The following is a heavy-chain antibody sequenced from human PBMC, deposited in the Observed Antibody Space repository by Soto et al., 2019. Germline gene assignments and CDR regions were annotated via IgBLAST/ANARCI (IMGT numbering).Heavy chain of an antibody. CDR2: ISYDGSNK. D-gene: IGHD5-18*01. Sequence: SLRLSCAASGFTFSSYAMHWVRQAPGKGLEWVAVISYDGSNKYYADSVKGRFTISRDNSKNTLYLQMNSLRAEDTAVYYCARDYGDTAMVRGYYYYGMDVWGQGTTVTVSS. J-gene: IGHJ6*02. V-gene: IGHV3-30-3*01. CDR3: ARDYGDTAMVRGYYYYGMDV. CDR1: GFTFSSYA.